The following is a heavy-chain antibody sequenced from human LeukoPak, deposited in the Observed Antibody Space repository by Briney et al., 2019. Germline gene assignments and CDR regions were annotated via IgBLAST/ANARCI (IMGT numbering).Heavy chain of an antibody. CDR1: GGSFSGYY. CDR2: INHSGST. D-gene: IGHD1-1*01. Sequence: SETLSLTCAVYGGSFSGYYWSWIRQPPGKGLEWIGEINHSGSTNYNPSLKSRVTISVDTSKDQFSLKLSSVTAADTAVYYCARGKGWNLYYFDYWGQGTLVTVSS. V-gene: IGHV4-34*01. CDR3: ARGKGWNLYYFDY. J-gene: IGHJ4*02.